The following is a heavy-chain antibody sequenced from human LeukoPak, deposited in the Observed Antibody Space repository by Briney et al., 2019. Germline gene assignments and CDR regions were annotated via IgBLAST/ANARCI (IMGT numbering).Heavy chain of an antibody. CDR2: ISGSGGST. D-gene: IGHD6-6*01. V-gene: IGHV3-23*01. J-gene: IGHJ4*02. CDR3: ARGCSSSSWSLFDY. CDR1: GFTFSCYA. Sequence: PGGSLRLSCAASGFTFSCYAMSWVRQAPGKGLEWVSAISGSGGSTYYADSVKGRFTISRDNSKNTLYLQMNSLRAEDTAVYYCARGCSSSSWSLFDYWGQGTLVTVSS.